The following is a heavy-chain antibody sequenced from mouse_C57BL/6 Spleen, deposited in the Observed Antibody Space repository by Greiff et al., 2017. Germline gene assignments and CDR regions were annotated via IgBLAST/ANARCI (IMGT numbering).Heavy chain of an antibody. J-gene: IGHJ2*01. Sequence: EVQLQQSGPGLVKPSQSLSLTCSVTGYSITSGYYWNWIRQFPGNKLEWMGYISYDGSNNYNPSLKNRISITRDTSKNQFFLKLNSVTTEDTATYYCASRTVVADYWGQGTTLTVSS. CDR1: GYSITSGYY. V-gene: IGHV3-6*01. CDR2: ISYDGSN. CDR3: ASRTVVADY. D-gene: IGHD1-1*01.